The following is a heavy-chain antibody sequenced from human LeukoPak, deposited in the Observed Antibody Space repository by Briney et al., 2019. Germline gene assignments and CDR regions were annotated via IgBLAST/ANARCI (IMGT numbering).Heavy chain of an antibody. Sequence: SVKLSCKACVGTSSSYAIRWVRQAPGQGLEWMGRIIPIFGTANYAQKFQGRVTITADKSTSTAYMELSSLRSEDTAVYYCARVPVSGSRTYYFDYWGQGTLVTVSS. CDR2: IIPIFGTA. CDR3: ARVPVSGSRTYYFDY. D-gene: IGHD1-26*01. V-gene: IGHV1-69*06. J-gene: IGHJ4*02. CDR1: VGTSSSYA.